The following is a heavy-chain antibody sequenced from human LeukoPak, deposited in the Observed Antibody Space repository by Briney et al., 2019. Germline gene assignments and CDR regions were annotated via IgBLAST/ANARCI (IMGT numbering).Heavy chain of an antibody. J-gene: IGHJ4*02. CDR2: ITHSGGDT. D-gene: IGHD2-15*01. CDR1: GFTFSNYA. CDR3: AKGSASSRPYYFDY. V-gene: IGHV3-23*01. Sequence: GSLRLSCAASGFTFSNYAMSWVRQAPGKGLEWFSAITHSGGDTYYADSVKGRFTISRDSSKNTLDLQMSSLRAEDTAVYYCAKGSASSRPYYFDYWGQGALVTVSS.